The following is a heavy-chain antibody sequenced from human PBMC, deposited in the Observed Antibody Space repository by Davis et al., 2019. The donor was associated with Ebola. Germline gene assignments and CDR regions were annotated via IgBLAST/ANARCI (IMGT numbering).Heavy chain of an antibody. D-gene: IGHD2-15*01. J-gene: IGHJ4*02. CDR2: IYYSGST. CDR3: GGGGVVAAYAFDY. CDR1: GGSISSSSYY. V-gene: IGHV4-39*01. Sequence: SETLSLTCTVSGGSISSSSYYWGWIRKPPGKGLEWIGRIYYSGSTYYNPSLKSRVTISVDTSKNQFSLKLSSVTAADTAVYYCGGGGVVAAYAFDYWGQGTLVTVSS.